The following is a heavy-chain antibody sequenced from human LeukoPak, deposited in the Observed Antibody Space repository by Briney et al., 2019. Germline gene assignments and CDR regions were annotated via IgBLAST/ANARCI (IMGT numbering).Heavy chain of an antibody. CDR3: ARAGSGSYYY. CDR1: GGSFSGYY. J-gene: IGHJ4*02. Sequence: SETLSLTCAVYGGSFSGYYWSWIRQPPGKGLEWIGEINHSGSTNYNPSLKSRVTISVDTSKNQFSLKLSSVTAADTAVYYCARAGSGSYYYWGQGTLVTASS. D-gene: IGHD1-26*01. CDR2: INHSGST. V-gene: IGHV4-34*01.